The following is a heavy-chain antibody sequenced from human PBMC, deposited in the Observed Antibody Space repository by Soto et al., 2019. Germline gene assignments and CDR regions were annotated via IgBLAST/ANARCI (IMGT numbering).Heavy chain of an antibody. CDR3: ARGVVVAATPEFDY. Sequence: QVQLQQWGAGLLKPSETLSLTCAVYGGSFSGYYWSWIRQPPGKGLEWIGEINHSGSTNYNPSLKSRVTISVDTAKNQFSLKLSSVTASDTAVYYCARGVVVAATPEFDYWGQGTLVTVSS. D-gene: IGHD2-15*01. V-gene: IGHV4-34*01. J-gene: IGHJ4*02. CDR1: GGSFSGYY. CDR2: INHSGST.